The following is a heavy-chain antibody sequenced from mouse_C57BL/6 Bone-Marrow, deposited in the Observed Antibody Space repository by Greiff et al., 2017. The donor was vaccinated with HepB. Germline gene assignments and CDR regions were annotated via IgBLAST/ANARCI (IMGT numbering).Heavy chain of an antibody. CDR3: AREGGRGAMDY. J-gene: IGHJ4*01. CDR1: GYTFTSYW. V-gene: IGHV1-64*01. D-gene: IGHD3-3*01. Sequence: VQLQQPGAELVKPGASVKLSCKASGYTFTSYWMHWVKQRPGQGLEWIGMIHPNSGSTNYNEKFKSKATLTVDKSSSTAYMQLSSLTSEDSAVYYCAREGGRGAMDYWGQGTSVTVSS. CDR2: IHPNSGST.